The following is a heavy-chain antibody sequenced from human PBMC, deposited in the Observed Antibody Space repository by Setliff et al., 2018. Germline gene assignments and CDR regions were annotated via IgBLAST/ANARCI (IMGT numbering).Heavy chain of an antibody. Sequence: PGGSLRLSCAASGFTFSSYSMNWVRQAPGKGLEWVSYISSSSSTIYYADSVKGRFTISRDNAKNSLYLQMNSLRAEDTAVYYCARDRGSGSYFLRYFDYWGQGTQVTVSS. CDR3: ARDRGSGSYFLRYFDY. CDR2: ISSSSSTI. V-gene: IGHV3-48*01. J-gene: IGHJ4*02. D-gene: IGHD1-26*01. CDR1: GFTFSSYS.